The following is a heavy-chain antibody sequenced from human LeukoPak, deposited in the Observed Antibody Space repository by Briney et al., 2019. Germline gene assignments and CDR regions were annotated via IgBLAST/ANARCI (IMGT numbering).Heavy chain of an antibody. CDR1: GGSFSGYY. J-gene: IGHJ6*02. Sequence: SETLSLTCAVYGGSFSGYYWSWIRQPPGKGLEWIGEINHSGSTNYNPSLKSRVTISVDTSKNRFSLKLSSVTAADTAVYYCARGPRGWYYYYYYGMDVWGQGTTVTVSS. CDR2: INHSGST. CDR3: ARGPRGWYYYYYYGMDV. D-gene: IGHD6-19*01. V-gene: IGHV4-34*01.